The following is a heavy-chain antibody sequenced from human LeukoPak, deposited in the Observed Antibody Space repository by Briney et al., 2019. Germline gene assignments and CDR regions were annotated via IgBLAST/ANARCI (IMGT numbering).Heavy chain of an antibody. CDR3: ARAHIAAAGTPTGFDY. V-gene: IGHV1-18*01. D-gene: IGHD6-13*01. CDR1: GYTFTSYG. CDR2: ISAYNGNT. Sequence: ASVEVSCKASGYTFTSYGISWVRQAPGQGLEWMGWISAYNGNTNYAQKLQGRVTMTTDTSTSTAYMELRSLRSDDTAVYYCARAHIAAAGTPTGFDYWGQGTLVTVSS. J-gene: IGHJ4*02.